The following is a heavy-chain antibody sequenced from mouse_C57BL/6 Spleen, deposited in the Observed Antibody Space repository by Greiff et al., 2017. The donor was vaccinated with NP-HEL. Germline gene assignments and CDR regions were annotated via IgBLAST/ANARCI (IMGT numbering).Heavy chain of an antibody. Sequence: VQLKESGPELVKPGASVKISCKASGYSFTDYNMNWVKQSNGKSLEWIGVINPNYGTTSYNQKFKGKATLTVDQSSSTAYMQLNSLTSEDSAVYYCARQDEANYYAMDYWGQGTSVTVSS. CDR2: INPNYGTT. CDR1: GYSFTDYN. V-gene: IGHV1-39*01. CDR3: ARQDEANYYAMDY. J-gene: IGHJ4*01.